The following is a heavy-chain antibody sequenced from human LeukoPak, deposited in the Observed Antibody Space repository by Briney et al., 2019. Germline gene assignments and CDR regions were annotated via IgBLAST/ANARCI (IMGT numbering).Heavy chain of an antibody. CDR3: ARERTIFVSPREYTDHYYYYYYMDV. CDR1: GASISSYY. V-gene: IGHV4-59*01. Sequence: PSETLSLTCTVSGASISSYYWSWIRQPPGKGLEWIGYIYYSGSTNYNPSLKSRVTISVDTSKNQFSLKLSSVTAADTAVYYCARERTIFVSPREYTDHYYYYYYMDVWGKGTTVTVSS. CDR2: IYYSGST. D-gene: IGHD3-3*01. J-gene: IGHJ6*03.